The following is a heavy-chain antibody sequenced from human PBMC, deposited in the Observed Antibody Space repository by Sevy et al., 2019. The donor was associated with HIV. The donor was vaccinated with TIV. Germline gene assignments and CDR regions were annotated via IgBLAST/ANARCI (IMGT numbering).Heavy chain of an antibody. J-gene: IGHJ6*03. V-gene: IGHV1-2*02. D-gene: IGHD3-10*01. Sequence: ASVKVSCKASGYTFTGYYMHWVRQAPGQGLEWMGWINPNSGGTNYAQKFQGRVTMTRDTSISTAYMELSRLRSDDTAMYYCARGGRSSYYYYYMDVWGKGTTVTVSS. CDR3: ARGGRSSYYYYYMDV. CDR2: INPNSGGT. CDR1: GYTFTGYY.